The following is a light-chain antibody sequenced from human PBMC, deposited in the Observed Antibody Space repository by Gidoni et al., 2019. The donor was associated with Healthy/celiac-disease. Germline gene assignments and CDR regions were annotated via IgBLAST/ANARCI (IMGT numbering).Light chain of an antibody. Sequence: EIVLTQSTGTLSLSPGERATLSCRASQSVSSSYLSWYQHKPGQPPRLLLYGASRRATSIPDRCSGSGAGTDFTLTISRLAAEDFAVYCCQQYGSSPWTFGQGTKVEIK. J-gene: IGKJ1*01. V-gene: IGKV3-20*01. CDR2: GAS. CDR3: QQYGSSPWT. CDR1: QSVSSSY.